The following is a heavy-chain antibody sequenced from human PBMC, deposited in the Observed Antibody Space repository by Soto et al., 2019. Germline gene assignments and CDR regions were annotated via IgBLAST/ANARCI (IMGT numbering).Heavy chain of an antibody. J-gene: IGHJ6*03. CDR3: ARRARPDFYYMDV. D-gene: IGHD6-6*01. CDR1: GFTLSGYA. V-gene: IGHV3-64*01. Sequence: EVQLAESGGGLAQPGGSPRLSCAASGFTLSGYAMDWVRQAPGKGLEYVSGISSNGVGTYYAKSVQGRFTISRDNSKNTVYLQMGSLRPEDMAVYYCARRARPDFYYMDVWGKGTTVTVSS. CDR2: ISSNGVGT.